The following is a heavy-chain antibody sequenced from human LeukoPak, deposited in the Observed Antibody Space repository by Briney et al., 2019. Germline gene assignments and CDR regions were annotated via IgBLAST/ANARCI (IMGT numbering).Heavy chain of an antibody. Sequence: PGGSLRLSCAASGFTFSSYAMSWVRQAPGKGLEWVAVISYDGSNKYYADSVKGRFTISRDNSKNTLYLQMNSLRAEDTAVYYCARELSVRGVIRYYGMDVWGKGTTVTVSS. CDR3: ARELSVRGVIRYYGMDV. J-gene: IGHJ6*04. CDR1: GFTFSSYA. CDR2: ISYDGSNK. D-gene: IGHD3-10*01. V-gene: IGHV3-30*04.